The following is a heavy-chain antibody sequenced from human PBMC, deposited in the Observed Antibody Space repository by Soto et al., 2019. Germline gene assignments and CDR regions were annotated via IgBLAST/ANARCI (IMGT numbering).Heavy chain of an antibody. D-gene: IGHD3-9*01. J-gene: IGHJ4*02. CDR3: AKPDVLRYFDWATADY. CDR2: ISGSGGST. CDR1: GFTFSSYA. Sequence: EVQLLESGGGLVQPGGSMRLSCAASGFTFSSYAMSWVRQAPGKGLEWVSAISGSGGSTYYADSVKGRFTISRDNSKNTLYLQMNSLRAEDTAEYYCAKPDVLRYFDWATADYWGQGTLVTVSS. V-gene: IGHV3-23*01.